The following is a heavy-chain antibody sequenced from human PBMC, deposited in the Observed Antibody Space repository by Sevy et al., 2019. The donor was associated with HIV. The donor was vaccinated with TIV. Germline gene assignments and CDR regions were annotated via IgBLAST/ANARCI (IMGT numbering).Heavy chain of an antibody. CDR1: GFTFSSYS. CDR3: ARDNGGADSFDY. Sequence: GGSLRLSCAASGFTFSSYSMNWVRQAPGKGLEWVSSISSSSSYIYYADSVKGRFTISRDNAKNSLYLQMNSLRAEDTAMYYCARDNGGADSFDYWGQGTLVTVSS. V-gene: IGHV3-21*01. J-gene: IGHJ4*02. CDR2: ISSSSSYI. D-gene: IGHD7-27*01.